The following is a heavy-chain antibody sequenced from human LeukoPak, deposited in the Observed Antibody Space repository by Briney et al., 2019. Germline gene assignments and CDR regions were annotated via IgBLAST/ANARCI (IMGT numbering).Heavy chain of an antibody. CDR1: GYTFTSYG. V-gene: IGHV1-69*13. Sequence: ASVKVSCKASGYTFTSYGISWVRQAPGQGLEWMGGIIPIFGTANYAQKFQGRVTITADESTSTAYMELSSLRSEDTAVYYCARERNPYSGYDYYYYMDVWGKGTTVTVSS. CDR2: IIPIFGTA. CDR3: ARERNPYSGYDYYYYMDV. D-gene: IGHD5-12*01. J-gene: IGHJ6*03.